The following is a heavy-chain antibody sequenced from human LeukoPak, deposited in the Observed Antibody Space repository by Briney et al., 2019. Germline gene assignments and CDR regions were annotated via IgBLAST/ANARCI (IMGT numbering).Heavy chain of an antibody. CDR2: IYHSGST. Sequence: SETLSLTCTVSGYSISSGYYWGWIRQPPGKGLEWIGSIYHSGSTYYNPSLKSRVTISVDTSKNQFSLKLSSVTAADTAVYYCAKGGDYCTNHVCPYYYYYYMDVWGKGTTVTVSS. CDR1: GYSISSGYY. CDR3: AKGGDYCTNHVCPYYYYYYMDV. J-gene: IGHJ6*03. V-gene: IGHV4-38-2*02. D-gene: IGHD2-8*01.